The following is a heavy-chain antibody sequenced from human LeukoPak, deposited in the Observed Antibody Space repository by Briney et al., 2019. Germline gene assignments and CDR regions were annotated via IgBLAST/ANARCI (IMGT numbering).Heavy chain of an antibody. CDR3: AKYGPQDSGSSHFDY. D-gene: IGHD1-26*01. J-gene: IGHJ4*02. CDR2: IRDSGSST. V-gene: IGHV3-23*01. CDR1: GFTFSSYW. Sequence: GGSLRLSCAASGFTFSSYWMSWVRQAPGKGLEWVSAIRDSGSSTHYADSVKGRFTTSRDNSKNTLFLQMNSLRAEDTAIYYCAKYGPQDSGSSHFDYWGQGALVTVSS.